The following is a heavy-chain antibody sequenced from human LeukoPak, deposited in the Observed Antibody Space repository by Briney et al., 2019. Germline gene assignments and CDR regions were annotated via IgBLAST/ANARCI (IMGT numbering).Heavy chain of an antibody. D-gene: IGHD2-21*02. J-gene: IGHJ1*01. CDR3: ARAASCGGDCSSSYLQH. CDR1: GFTFSSHW. Sequence: PVGSLRLSCAASGFTFSSHWMHWVRQAPGKGLVWVARINTDGSSTSYADSVKGRFNISRDNAKNTLYLQMNSLRAEDMAVYYCARAASCGGDCSSSYLQHWGQGTLVTVSS. CDR2: INTDGSST. V-gene: IGHV3-74*01.